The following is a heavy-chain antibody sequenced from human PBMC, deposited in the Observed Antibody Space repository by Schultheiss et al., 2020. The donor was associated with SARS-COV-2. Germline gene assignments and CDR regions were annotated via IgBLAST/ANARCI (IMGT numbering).Heavy chain of an antibody. D-gene: IGHD3-22*01. CDR2: IKSKTDGGTT. V-gene: IGHV3-15*01. J-gene: IGHJ4*02. Sequence: GGSLRLSCAASGFTFSNAWMSWVRQAPGKGLEWVGRIKSKTDGGTTDYAAPVKGRFTISRDDSKNTLYLQMNSLKTEDTAVYYCARARTSGYYDSSGYYYFDYWGQGTLVTVSS. CDR1: GFTFSNAW. CDR3: ARARTSGYYDSSGYYYFDY.